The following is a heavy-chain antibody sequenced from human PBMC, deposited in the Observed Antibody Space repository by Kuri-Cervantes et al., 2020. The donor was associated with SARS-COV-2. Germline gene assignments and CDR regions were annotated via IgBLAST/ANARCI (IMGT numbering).Heavy chain of an antibody. J-gene: IGHJ5*02. CDR1: GFTFDDYA. CDR2: ISWNSGSI. V-gene: IGHV3-9*01. CDR3: AREGGVGEITIFGVVIRNWFDP. D-gene: IGHD3-3*01. Sequence: LSLTCAASGFTFDDYAMHWVRQAPGKGLEWVSGISWNSGSIGYADSVKGRFTISRDNAKNSLHLQMNSLRAEDTAVYYCAREGGVGEITIFGVVIRNWFDPWGQGTLVTVSS.